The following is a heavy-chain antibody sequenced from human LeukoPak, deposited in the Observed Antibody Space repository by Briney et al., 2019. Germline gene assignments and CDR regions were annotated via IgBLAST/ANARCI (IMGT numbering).Heavy chain of an antibody. CDR1: GGSISTSNYY. CDR2: INHSGST. CDR3: ARRGRGVALCHDY. D-gene: IGHD3-16*01. J-gene: IGHJ4*02. V-gene: IGHV4-39*07. Sequence: KSSETLSLTCIVSGGSISTSNYYWSWIRQPPGKGLEWIGEINHSGSTNYNPSLKSRVTISIDTSKNQFSLKLSSVTAADTAVYYCARRGRGVALCHDYWGQGTLVTVSS.